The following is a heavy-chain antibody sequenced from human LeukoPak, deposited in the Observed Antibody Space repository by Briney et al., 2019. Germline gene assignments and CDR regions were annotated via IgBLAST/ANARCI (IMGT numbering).Heavy chain of an antibody. Sequence: GGSLRLSCVAAGCTFSVHWMHWVRQVPGEGPVWVSRINPDQSDTTSADSVRGRFTISRDNARNTLYLQMNNLRADDTAVYYCARHRVEPLWNYHPMFDYWGQGTLVTVSS. D-gene: IGHD1-7*01. CDR1: GCTFSVHW. J-gene: IGHJ4*02. CDR3: ARHRVEPLWNYHPMFDY. CDR2: INPDQSDT. V-gene: IGHV3-74*01.